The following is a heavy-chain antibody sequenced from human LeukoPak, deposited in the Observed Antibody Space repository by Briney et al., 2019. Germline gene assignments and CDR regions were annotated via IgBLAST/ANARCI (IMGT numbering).Heavy chain of an antibody. V-gene: IGHV3-48*01. J-gene: IGHJ4*02. Sequence: GGSLRLSCAASGFTFSSYSMNWVRQAPGKGLEWASYISSSSSTIYYADSVKGRFTISRDNAKNSLYLQMNSLRAEDTAVYYCATQGDSSGFDYWGQGTLVTVSS. CDR3: ATQGDSSGFDY. D-gene: IGHD3-22*01. CDR1: GFTFSSYS. CDR2: ISSSSSTI.